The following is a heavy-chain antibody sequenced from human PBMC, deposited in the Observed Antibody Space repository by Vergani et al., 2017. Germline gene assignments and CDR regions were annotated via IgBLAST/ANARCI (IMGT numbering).Heavy chain of an antibody. V-gene: IGHV3-9*01. CDR2: ISWNSGTI. Sequence: EVQLVESGGGLVQPGGSLRLSCAASGFTFSSYDMHWVRQAPGKGLEWASGISWNSGTIGYGDSVKGRFTISRDNAKNSLYLQMNSLRVEDTALYYCAKGGYSYGSGIDYWGQGTLVTVSS. CDR3: AKGGYSYGSGIDY. D-gene: IGHD5-18*01. J-gene: IGHJ4*02. CDR1: GFTFSSYD.